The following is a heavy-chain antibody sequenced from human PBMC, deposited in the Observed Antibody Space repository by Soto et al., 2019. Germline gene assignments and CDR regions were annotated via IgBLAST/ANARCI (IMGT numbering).Heavy chain of an antibody. CDR3: TTDSLVLRFLEWAFDP. J-gene: IGHJ5*02. D-gene: IGHD3-3*01. V-gene: IGHV3-15*01. CDR1: GFTFSNAW. CDR2: IKSKTDGGTT. Sequence: EVQLVESGGGLVKPGGSLRLSCAASGFTFSNAWMSWVRQAPGKGLEWVGRIKSKTDGGTTDYAALVKGRFTISRDDSTNTLYLQINSLKTEDTAVYYCTTDSLVLRFLEWAFDPWGQGTLVTVSS.